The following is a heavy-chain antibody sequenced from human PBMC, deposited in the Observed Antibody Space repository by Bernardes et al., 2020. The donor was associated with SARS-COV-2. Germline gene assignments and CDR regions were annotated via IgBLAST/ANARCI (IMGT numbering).Heavy chain of an antibody. V-gene: IGHV4-39*01. CDR1: GSSLSSCQRSYY. CDR3: ARGRDLSDWFDP. Sequence: ELLSLTCTVSGSSLSSCQRSYYWYSLRQPPGKCLYSIVIILYIWAPHYIPSLKSRIIISVDSSKNQFSLRMTSVTAADTAINYCARGRDLSDWFDPWGQGILVTVSS. CDR2: ILYIWAP. J-gene: IGHJ5*02.